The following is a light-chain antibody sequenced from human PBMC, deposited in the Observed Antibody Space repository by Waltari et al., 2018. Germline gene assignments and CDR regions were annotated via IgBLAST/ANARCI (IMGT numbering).Light chain of an antibody. CDR1: QTLLFSSNNRNY. V-gene: IGKV4-1*01. CDR2: WAS. CDR3: QQYDRTPFT. J-gene: IGKJ3*01. Sequence: DIVMTQSPESLGVSLGARAAIHCNSSQTLLFSSNNRNYLAWYQQKPGQPPKLLITWASTREAGVPDRFSGSGSGTDFTLTITSLQAEDVAVYFCQQYDRTPFTFGPGTRVDVK.